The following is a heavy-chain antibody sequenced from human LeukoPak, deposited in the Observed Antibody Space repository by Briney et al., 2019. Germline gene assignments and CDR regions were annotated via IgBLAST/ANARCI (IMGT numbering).Heavy chain of an antibody. D-gene: IGHD3-22*01. J-gene: IGHJ5*02. CDR3: AREGYDSRTWFDP. V-gene: IGHV4-39*07. Sequence: SETLSLTCTVSGGSISSSSYYWGWIRQPPGKGLEWIGSIYYSGSTYYNPSLKSRVTISVDTSKNQFSLKLSPVTAADTAVYYCAREGYDSRTWFDPWGQGTLVTVSS. CDR1: GGSISSSSYY. CDR2: IYYSGST.